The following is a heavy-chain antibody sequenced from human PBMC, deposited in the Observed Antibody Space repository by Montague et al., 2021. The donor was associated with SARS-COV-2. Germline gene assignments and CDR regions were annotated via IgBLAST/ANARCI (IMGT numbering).Heavy chain of an antibody. V-gene: IGHV4-61*02. D-gene: IGHD5-12*01. Sequence: TLSLTCTVSGGSISSGSYCWSWIRQPAGKGLEWIGRIYTSGTTDYSFSLKSRVTIPVDTTKNQFSLKLTSATAADTAVYYCARAHSGSWAHLDNWGQGSLVTVSS. J-gene: IGHJ4*02. CDR3: ARAHSGSWAHLDN. CDR1: GGSISSGSYC. CDR2: IYTSGTT.